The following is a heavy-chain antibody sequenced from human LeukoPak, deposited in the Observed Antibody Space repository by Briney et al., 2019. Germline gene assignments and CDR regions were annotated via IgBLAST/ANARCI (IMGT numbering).Heavy chain of an antibody. CDR1: GYTFTGYY. Sequence: ASVKVSCKASGYTFTGYYMHWVRQAPGQGLEWMGWINPNSGGTNYAQKFQGRVTMTRDTSISTAYMELSRLRSDDTAVYYCARDRYCSSTSCTFYYYYYMDVWGKGTTVTVSS. CDR3: ARDRYCSSTSCTFYYYYYMDV. V-gene: IGHV1-2*02. CDR2: INPNSGGT. J-gene: IGHJ6*03. D-gene: IGHD2-2*01.